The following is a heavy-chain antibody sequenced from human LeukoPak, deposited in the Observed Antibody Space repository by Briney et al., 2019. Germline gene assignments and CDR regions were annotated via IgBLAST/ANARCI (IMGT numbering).Heavy chain of an antibody. CDR1: GGTFSSYA. J-gene: IGHJ4*02. CDR3: ARDRVGPPPYCDSSGYYYVSLDY. V-gene: IGHV1-69*01. Sequence: SVTVSCKASGGTFSSYAISWVRQAPGQGLEWMGGIIPIFGTANYAQKFQGRVTITADESTSTAYMELSSLRSEDTAVYYCARDRVGPPPYCDSSGYYYVSLDYWGQGTLVTVSS. CDR2: IIPIFGTA. D-gene: IGHD3-22*01.